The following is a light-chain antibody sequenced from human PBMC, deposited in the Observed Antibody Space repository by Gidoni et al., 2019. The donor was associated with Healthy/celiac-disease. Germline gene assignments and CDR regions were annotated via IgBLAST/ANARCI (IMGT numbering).Light chain of an antibody. CDR3: YSAADNPLV. CDR2: KDS. J-gene: IGLJ3*02. CDR1: VLAKKY. Sequence: SYELTQPSSVSVSPGQTARITCSGDVLAKKYARWFQQKPGQAPVLVIYKDSGRPSRIPERFSGSSSGTTVTLAIGGAQVEDEADYYCYSAADNPLVFGGGTKLTVL. V-gene: IGLV3-27*01.